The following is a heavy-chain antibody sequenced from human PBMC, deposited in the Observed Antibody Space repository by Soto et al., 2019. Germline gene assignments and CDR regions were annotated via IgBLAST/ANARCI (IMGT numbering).Heavy chain of an antibody. CDR2: IYYSGST. CDR3: ARHVNDFWSGYYVSYYFDY. V-gene: IGHV4-39*01. Sequence: SETLSLTCTVSGGSISSSSYYWGWIRQPPGKGLEWIGSIYYSGSTYYNPSLKSRVTISVDTSKNQFSLKLSSVTAADTAVYYCARHVNDFWSGYYVSYYFDYWGQGTLVTVSS. D-gene: IGHD3-3*01. CDR1: GGSISSSSYY. J-gene: IGHJ4*02.